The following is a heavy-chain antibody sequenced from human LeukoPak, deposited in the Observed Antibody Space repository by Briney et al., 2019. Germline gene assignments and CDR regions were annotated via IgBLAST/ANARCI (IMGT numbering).Heavy chain of an antibody. Sequence: GGSLRLSCAGPGFTFSGSAMHWVRQASGKGLEWVGLIRTKANTYATAYAASVTGRFTISRDDSKTTSYLQMNSLKTEDTALYFCTTSYSGNSWYDWFGPWGQGTLVTVSS. J-gene: IGHJ5*02. D-gene: IGHD6-13*01. CDR1: GFTFSGSA. V-gene: IGHV3-73*01. CDR3: TTSYSGNSWYDWFGP. CDR2: IRTKANTYAT.